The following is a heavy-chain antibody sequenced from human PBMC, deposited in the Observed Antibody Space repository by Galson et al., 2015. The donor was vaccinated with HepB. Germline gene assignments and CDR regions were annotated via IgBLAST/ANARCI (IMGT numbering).Heavy chain of an antibody. D-gene: IGHD6-13*01. CDR1: GFTFSSYS. V-gene: IGHV3-48*02. CDR2: ISSSSSTI. Sequence: SLRLSCAASGFTFSSYSMNWVRQAPGKGLEWVSYISSSSSTIFYADSVKGRFTISRDNAKNSLYLQMNSLRDEDAAVYYCARDQDSSSWFISPKEDVWGQGTTVTVPS. J-gene: IGHJ6*02. CDR3: ARDQDSSSWFISPKEDV.